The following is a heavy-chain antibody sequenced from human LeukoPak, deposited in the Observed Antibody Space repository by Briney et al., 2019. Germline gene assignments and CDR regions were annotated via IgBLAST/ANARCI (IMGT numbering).Heavy chain of an antibody. CDR3: AKDAPYYFDY. V-gene: IGHV3-53*01. J-gene: IGHJ4*02. Sequence: GGSLRLSCAASGFTVSSNYMSWVRQAPGKGLEWVSVIYSGGSTYYADSVKGRFTISRDNSKNTLYLQMNSLRAEDTAVYYCAKDAPYYFDYWGQGPWSPSPQ. CDR1: GFTVSSNY. CDR2: IYSGGST.